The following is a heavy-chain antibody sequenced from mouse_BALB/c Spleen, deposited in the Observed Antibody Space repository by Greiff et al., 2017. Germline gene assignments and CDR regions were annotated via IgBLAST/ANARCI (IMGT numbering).Heavy chain of an antibody. CDR3: AREVATATFAY. CDR1: GYTFTDYN. CDR2: INPNNGGT. J-gene: IGHJ3*01. D-gene: IGHD1-2*01. Sequence: VQLQQSGPELVKPGASVKIPCKASGYTFTDYNMDWVKQSHGKSLEWIGDINPNNGGTIYNQKFKGKATLTVDKSSSTAYMEFRSLTSEDTAVYCCAREVATATFAYRGQGTLVTVSA. V-gene: IGHV1-18*01.